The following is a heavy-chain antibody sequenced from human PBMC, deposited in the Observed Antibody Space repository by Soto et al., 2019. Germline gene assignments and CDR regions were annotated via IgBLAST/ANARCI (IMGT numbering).Heavy chain of an antibody. V-gene: IGHV1-3*01. J-gene: IGHJ4*02. CDR1: GYTFTSYA. Sequence: QVQLVQSGAEVKKPGASVKVSCKASGYTFTSYAMHWVRQAPGQRLEWMGWINAGNGNTKYSQKFQGRVTITRDTSESTAYMELSSLRCEDTAVYYCARLAVAGTLDYWGQGTLVTVSS. D-gene: IGHD6-19*01. CDR2: INAGNGNT. CDR3: ARLAVAGTLDY.